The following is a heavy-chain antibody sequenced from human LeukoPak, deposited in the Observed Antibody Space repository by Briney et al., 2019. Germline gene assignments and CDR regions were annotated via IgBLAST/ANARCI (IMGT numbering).Heavy chain of an antibody. V-gene: IGHV6-1*01. Sequence: SQTLSLTCAISGDSVSSNSAAWNWIRQSPSRGLEWLGRTYYRSKWYNDYAVSVKSRITINPDTSKNQFSLQLNSVTPEDTAVYYCARVLHCSGGSCYSGFDYWGQGTLVTVSS. D-gene: IGHD2-15*01. CDR3: ARVLHCSGGSCYSGFDY. J-gene: IGHJ4*02. CDR1: GDSVSSNSAA. CDR2: TYYRSKWYN.